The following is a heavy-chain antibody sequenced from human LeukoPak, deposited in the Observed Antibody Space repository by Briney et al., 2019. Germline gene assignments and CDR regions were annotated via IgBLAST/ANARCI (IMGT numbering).Heavy chain of an antibody. CDR1: GFTFSSYA. CDR2: ISGSGGST. V-gene: IGHV3-23*01. Sequence: PGGSLRLSCAASGFTFSSYAMSWVRQAPGKGLEWVSAISGSGGSTYYADSVKGRFTISRDNSKNTLYLQMNSLRAEDTAVYYCAKGRLVVVPAAMWFDPWGQGTLVTVSS. J-gene: IGHJ5*02. CDR3: AKGRLVVVPAAMWFDP. D-gene: IGHD2-2*01.